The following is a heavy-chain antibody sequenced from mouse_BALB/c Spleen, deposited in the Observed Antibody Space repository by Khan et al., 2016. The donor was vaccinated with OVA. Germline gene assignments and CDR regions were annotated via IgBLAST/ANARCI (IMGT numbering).Heavy chain of an antibody. Sequence: EVELVESGGGLVQTGGSRKLSCAASGFTFSGFGMHWVRQAPEKGLEWGAYISSDSNTIYYADTVKGRFTISRDNPKTTLFLQMTSLRSEGTAMYYCARTGYYYFDYWGQGTTLTVSS. CDR3: ARTGYYYFDY. V-gene: IGHV5-17*02. CDR1: GFTFSGFG. D-gene: IGHD2-3*01. CDR2: ISSDSNTI. J-gene: IGHJ2*01.